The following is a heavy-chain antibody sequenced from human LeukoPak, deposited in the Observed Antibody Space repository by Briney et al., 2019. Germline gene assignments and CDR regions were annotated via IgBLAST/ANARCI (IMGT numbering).Heavy chain of an antibody. CDR3: ARIRPRVAAAGAGSWFDP. V-gene: IGHV1-2*02. J-gene: IGHJ5*02. CDR1: GYTFTGYY. Sequence: GASVKVSCKASGYTFTGYYMHWVRQAPGQGLEWMGWINPNSGGTNYAQKFQGRVTMTRDTSISTAYMELSRLRSDDTAVYYCARIRPRVAAAGAGSWFDPWGQGTLVTVSS. CDR2: INPNSGGT. D-gene: IGHD6-13*01.